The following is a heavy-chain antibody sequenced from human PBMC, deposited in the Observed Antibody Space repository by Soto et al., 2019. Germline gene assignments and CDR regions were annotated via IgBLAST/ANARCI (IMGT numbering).Heavy chain of an antibody. D-gene: IGHD3-22*01. CDR3: ARDPRRAQPYYYDSSGYHDY. Sequence: GASVKVSCKASGYTFTSYAMHWVRQAPGQGLEWMGWISAYNGNTNYAQKLQGRVTMTTDTSTSTAYMELRSLRSDDTAVYYCARDPRRAQPYYYDSSGYHDYWGQGTLVTVSS. J-gene: IGHJ4*02. CDR2: ISAYNGNT. V-gene: IGHV1-18*01. CDR1: GYTFTSYA.